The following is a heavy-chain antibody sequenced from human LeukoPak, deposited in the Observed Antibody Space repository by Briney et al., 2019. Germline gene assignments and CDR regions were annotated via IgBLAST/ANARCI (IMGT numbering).Heavy chain of an antibody. CDR3: ALYGSGSYNFDY. CDR1: GFTFSSYA. D-gene: IGHD3-10*01. CDR2: IYYSGNT. J-gene: IGHJ4*02. Sequence: LRLSCAASGFTFSSYAMSWVRQAPGKGLEWIGYIYYSGNTYYNPSLKSRITISVDMSKNQFSLQLSSVTAADTAVYYCALYGSGSYNFDYWGQGTLVTVSS. V-gene: IGHV4-30-4*08.